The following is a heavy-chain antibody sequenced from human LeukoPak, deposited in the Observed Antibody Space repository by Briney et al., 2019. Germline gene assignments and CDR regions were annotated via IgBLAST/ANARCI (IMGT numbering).Heavy chain of an antibody. CDR1: GGAFSSYA. V-gene: IGHV1-69*13. Sequence: SVKVSCKASGGAFSSYAISWVRQAPEQGLEWMGGIIPIFGTANYAQKFQGRVTITADESTSTAYMELSSLRSEDTAVYYCARGGGYSYGTPYPYYYMDLWGKGTTVTVSS. CDR2: IIPIFGTA. CDR3: ARGGGYSYGTPYPYYYMDL. J-gene: IGHJ6*03. D-gene: IGHD5-18*01.